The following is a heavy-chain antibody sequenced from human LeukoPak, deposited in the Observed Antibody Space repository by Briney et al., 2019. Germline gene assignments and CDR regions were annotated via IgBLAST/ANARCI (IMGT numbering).Heavy chain of an antibody. CDR2: INPNSGGT. J-gene: IGHJ4*02. CDR1: VSTFTGYY. Sequence: ASVNVSRKASVSTFTGYYIHWVRQAPGQGLEWMGWINPNSGGTNYAQKFQGRVTMTRDTSISTAYMELRRLRSDATAVYYCARDGFSWCFECGSGSYPDFWGQGTLVTVSS. D-gene: IGHD3-10*01. CDR3: ARDGFSWCFECGSGSYPDF. V-gene: IGHV1-2*02.